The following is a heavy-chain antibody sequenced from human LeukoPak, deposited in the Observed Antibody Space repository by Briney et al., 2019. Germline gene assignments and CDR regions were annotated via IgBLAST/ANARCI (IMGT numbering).Heavy chain of an antibody. V-gene: IGHV4-39*01. J-gene: IGHJ4*02. CDR2: IYYSGST. CDR1: GGSISSSSYY. Sequence: SETLSLTCTVSGGSISSSSYYWGWIRQPPGKGLEWIGSIYYSGSTYYNPPLKSRVTISVDTSKNQFSLKLSSVTAADTAVYYCASYGSGSYYPPNFLDYWGQGTLVTVSS. CDR3: ASYGSGSYYPPNFLDY. D-gene: IGHD3-10*01.